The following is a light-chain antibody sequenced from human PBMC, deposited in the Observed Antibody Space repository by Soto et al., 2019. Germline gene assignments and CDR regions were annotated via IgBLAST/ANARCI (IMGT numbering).Light chain of an antibody. CDR2: AAS. Sequence: EIALTQSPGTLSLSPGERATLSCRASQSVTANYLAWYQQRPGQAPRLLIYAASIGATGVPDRFNGSGSGTDFSLTISRLEPEDFAVYYCLQYGVHRWLFGKGTTVE. V-gene: IGKV3-20*01. CDR3: LQYGVHRWL. CDR1: QSVTANY. J-gene: IGKJ1*01.